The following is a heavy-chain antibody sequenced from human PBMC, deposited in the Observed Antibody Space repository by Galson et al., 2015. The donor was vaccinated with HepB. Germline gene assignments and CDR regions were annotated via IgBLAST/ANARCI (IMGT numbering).Heavy chain of an antibody. Sequence: SETLSLTCTVSGGSIVSSSYYWGWIRQPPGKGLEWIGSIYYSGSTYYNPSLKSRVTISVDTSKNQFSLKLSSVTAADTAVYYCARDSIAAAGTGFDYWGQGTLVTVSS. CDR2: IYYSGST. J-gene: IGHJ4*02. CDR3: ARDSIAAAGTGFDY. V-gene: IGHV4-39*07. CDR1: GGSIVSSSYY. D-gene: IGHD6-13*01.